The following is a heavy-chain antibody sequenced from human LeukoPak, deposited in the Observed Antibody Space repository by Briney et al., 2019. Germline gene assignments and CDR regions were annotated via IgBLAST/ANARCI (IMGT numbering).Heavy chain of an antibody. CDR1: GSRFPNYW. Sequence: GAPLKISCKGSGSRFPNYWISWVRRLPGKGLEWMGIIYPGDSADTFSRSFQGRVTISADKPFSTAFLQWTSLKASDTAFYYWAAYGFGERYFDLWGQGTTVTISS. CDR2: IYPGDSAD. J-gene: IGHJ6*02. CDR3: AAYGFGERYFDL. D-gene: IGHD3-16*01. V-gene: IGHV5-51*04.